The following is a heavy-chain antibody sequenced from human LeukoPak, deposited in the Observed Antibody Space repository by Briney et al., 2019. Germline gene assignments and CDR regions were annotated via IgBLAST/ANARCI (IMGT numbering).Heavy chain of an antibody. V-gene: IGHV3-33*01. D-gene: IGHD2-21*02. CDR3: ARGAPLEYCGGDCSRLLDY. CDR1: GYTLTELS. J-gene: IGHJ4*02. Sequence: SCKVSGYTLTELSMHWVRQAPGKGLEWVAFIWYDGSYKNYVDSVKGRFTISRDNSKNTLYLQMNSLRDEDTAVYYCARGAPLEYCGGDCSRLLDYWGQGTLVTVSS. CDR2: IWYDGSYK.